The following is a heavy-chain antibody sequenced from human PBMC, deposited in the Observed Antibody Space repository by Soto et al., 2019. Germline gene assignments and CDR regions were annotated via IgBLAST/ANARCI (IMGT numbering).Heavy chain of an antibody. V-gene: IGHV4-38-2*02. J-gene: IGHJ4*02. D-gene: IGHD3-10*02. CDR3: AREAYDRADY. CDR1: GYSISSGYH. CDR2: IYHSGTS. Sequence: PSETLSLTCDVSGYSISSGYHWGWKRQPPGKGLEWIGSIYHSGTSYYNPSLMSRVSISVDTSKNQFSLKVTSVTAADTAVYYCAREAYDRADYWGQGTQVTVSS.